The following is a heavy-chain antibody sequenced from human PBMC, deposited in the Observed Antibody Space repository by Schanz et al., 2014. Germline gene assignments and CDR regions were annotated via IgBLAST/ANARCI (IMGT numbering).Heavy chain of an antibody. CDR2: ITPTLGKV. D-gene: IGHD3-10*01. J-gene: IGHJ4*02. CDR1: GFTLTSHF. Sequence: QLVQSGAEVKKPGASVKVSCKASGFTLTSHFMHWLRQAPGQGLEWMGRITPTLGKVDYAQKFQGRVTITADISTSTAYMELISLTSEDTAVYYCARDPQYYYGSGRGYWGQGTLVTVST. CDR3: ARDPQYYYGSGRGY. V-gene: IGHV1-69*09.